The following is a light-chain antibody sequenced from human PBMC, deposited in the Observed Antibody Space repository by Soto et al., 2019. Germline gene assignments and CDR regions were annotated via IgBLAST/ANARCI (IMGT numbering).Light chain of an antibody. J-gene: IGKJ4*02. CDR2: DAS. CDR3: QQHISWPLT. V-gene: IGKV3-11*01. Sequence: EIVLTQSPATLSLPPGKSSTLSCRAILSVTNSITRSQQKPGQAPRLLVYDASNRATGIPTRFSGSGSGTDFTLTISNLEPEDFAVYYCQQHISWPLTFGGGTKV. CDR1: LSVTNS.